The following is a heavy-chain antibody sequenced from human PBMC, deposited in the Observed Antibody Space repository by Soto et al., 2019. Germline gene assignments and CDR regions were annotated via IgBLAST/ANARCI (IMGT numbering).Heavy chain of an antibody. Sequence: GSLRLSCAASGFTFIGSAKHWVRQASGKGLEWVGRIRSKANSYATAYAASVKGRFTISRDDSKNTAYLQMNSLKTEDTAVYYCTRPALSSGFDPWGQGTLVTVSS. CDR1: GFTFIGSA. CDR2: IRSKANSYAT. J-gene: IGHJ5*02. V-gene: IGHV3-73*01. CDR3: TRPALSSGFDP. D-gene: IGHD3-16*02.